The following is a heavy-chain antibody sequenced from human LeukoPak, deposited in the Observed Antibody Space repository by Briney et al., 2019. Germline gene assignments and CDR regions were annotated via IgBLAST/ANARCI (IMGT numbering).Heavy chain of an antibody. V-gene: IGHV4-59*01. D-gene: IGHD3-10*01. CDR2: IYYSGST. Sequence: SETLSLTCTVSGGSISSYYWSWIRQPPGKGLEWIGYIYYSGSTYYNPSLKSRVTISVDTSKNQFSLKLSSVTAADTAVYYCARDRFDGDYFDYWGQGTLVTVSS. J-gene: IGHJ4*02. CDR3: ARDRFDGDYFDY. CDR1: GGSISSYY.